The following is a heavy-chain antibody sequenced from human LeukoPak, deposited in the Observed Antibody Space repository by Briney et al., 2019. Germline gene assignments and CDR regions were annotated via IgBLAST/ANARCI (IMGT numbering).Heavy chain of an antibody. CDR2: ISGSGGST. CDR3: AKDADLPLRYGSGFFDY. V-gene: IGHV3-23*01. Sequence: WGSLRLSCAASGFTFSSYAMSWVRQAPGKGLEWVSAISGSGGSTYYADSVKGRFTISRDNSKNTLYLQMNSLRAEDTAVYYCAKDADLPLRYGSGFFDYWGQGTLVTVSS. CDR1: GFTFSSYA. J-gene: IGHJ4*02. D-gene: IGHD3-10*01.